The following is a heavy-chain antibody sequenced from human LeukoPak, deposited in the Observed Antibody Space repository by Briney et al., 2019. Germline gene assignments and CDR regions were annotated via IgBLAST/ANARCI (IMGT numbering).Heavy chain of an antibody. J-gene: IGHJ4*02. V-gene: IGHV3-7*03. CDR1: GFTFSIYW. D-gene: IGHD3-10*01. CDR2: IKQDGSEK. CDR3: ARDWFRVHNSGTLGDY. Sequence: PGGSLRLSCAASGFTFSIYWMSWVRQAPGKGLEWVANIKQDGSEKYYVDSVKGRFTISRDNAKNSLYLQMNSLRAEDTAVYYCARDWFRVHNSGTLGDYWGQGTLVTVSS.